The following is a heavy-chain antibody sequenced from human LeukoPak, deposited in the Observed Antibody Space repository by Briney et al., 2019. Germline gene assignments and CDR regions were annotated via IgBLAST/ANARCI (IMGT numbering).Heavy chain of an antibody. CDR1: GFTFSSYA. Sequence: GGSLRLSCAASGFTFSSYAMSWVRQAPGKGLEWVSVISGSGDNTYYADSVKGRFTISRDNSKNTLYLQMNSLRAEDTAVYYCTKARTHEYSNYNYWGQGTLVTVSS. J-gene: IGHJ4*02. D-gene: IGHD4-11*01. CDR2: ISGSGDNT. CDR3: TKARTHEYSNYNY. V-gene: IGHV3-23*01.